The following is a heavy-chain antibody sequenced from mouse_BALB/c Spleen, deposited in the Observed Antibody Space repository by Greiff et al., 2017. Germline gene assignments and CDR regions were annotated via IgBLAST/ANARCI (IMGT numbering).Heavy chain of an antibody. CDR3: ARDDYGSSYGYAMDY. CDR2: IYYSGTI. D-gene: IGHD1-1*01. V-gene: IGHV3-5*02. CDR1: GISITTGNYR. J-gene: IGHJ4*01. Sequence: EVKVEESGPGLVKPSQTVSLTCTVTGISITTGNYRWSWIRQFPGNKLEWIGYIYYSGTITYNPSLTSRTTITRDTSKNQFFLEMNSLTAEDTATYYCARDDYGSSYGYAMDYWGQGTSVTVSS.